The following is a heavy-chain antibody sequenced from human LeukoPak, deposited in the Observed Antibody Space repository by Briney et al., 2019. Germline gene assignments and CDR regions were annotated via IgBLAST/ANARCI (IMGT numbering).Heavy chain of an antibody. CDR3: ARGRYCSADICSGGDAFDI. V-gene: IGHV4-4*07. J-gene: IGHJ3*02. D-gene: IGHD2-15*01. CDR2: IYTRGST. CDR1: GGSINNYY. Sequence: PSETLSLTCTVSGGSINNYYWSWIRQPAGKGLEWMGRIYTRGSTNYNPALKSRVTMSVDTSKNQCSLKLSSVTAADTAVYYCARGRYCSADICSGGDAFDIWGQGTMVSVSS.